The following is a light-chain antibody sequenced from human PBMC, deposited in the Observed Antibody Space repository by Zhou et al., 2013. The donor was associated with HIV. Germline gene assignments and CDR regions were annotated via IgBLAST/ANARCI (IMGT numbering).Light chain of an antibody. CDR3: QEFDTLHSFT. CDR2: KAS. V-gene: IGKV1-5*03. J-gene: IGKJ1*01. CDR1: QSISSW. Sequence: DIQMTQSPSSLSASVGDRVTITCRASQSISSWLAWYQQKPGKAPKLLIYKASSLESGVPSRFSGGGFGTVFTLTIDSLQPEDSATYFCQEFDTLHSFTFGQGTKVE.